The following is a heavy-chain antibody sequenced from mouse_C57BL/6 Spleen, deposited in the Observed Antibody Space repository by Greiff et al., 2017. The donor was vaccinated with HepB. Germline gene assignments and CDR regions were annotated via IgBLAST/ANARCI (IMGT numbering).Heavy chain of an antibody. Sequence: DVHLVESGGGLVQPGGSLKLSCAASGFTFSDYYMYWVRQTPEKRLEWVAYISNGGGSTYYPDTVKGRFTISRDNAKNTLYLQMSRLKSEDTAMYYCARHGIYYYGSSYGSYAMDYWGQGTSVTVSS. D-gene: IGHD1-1*01. CDR1: GFTFSDYY. CDR3: ARHGIYYYGSSYGSYAMDY. CDR2: ISNGGGST. J-gene: IGHJ4*01. V-gene: IGHV5-12*01.